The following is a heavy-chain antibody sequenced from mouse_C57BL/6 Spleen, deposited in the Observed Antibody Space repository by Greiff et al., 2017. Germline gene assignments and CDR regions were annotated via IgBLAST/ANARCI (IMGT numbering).Heavy chain of an antibody. Sequence: EVHLVESGGDLVKPGGSLKLSCAASGFTFSSYGMSWVRQTPYKRLEWVATISSGGSYTYYPDSVKGRFTISRDNAKNTLYLQLSSLKSEDTAMDYCARRDGNYYFDYWGQGTTLTVSA. CDR1: GFTFSSYG. CDR3: ARRDGNYYFDY. V-gene: IGHV5-6*01. D-gene: IGHD2-1*01. J-gene: IGHJ2*01. CDR2: ISSGGSYT.